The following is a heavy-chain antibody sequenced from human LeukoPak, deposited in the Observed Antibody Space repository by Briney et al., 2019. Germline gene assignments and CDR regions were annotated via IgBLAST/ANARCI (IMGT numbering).Heavy chain of an antibody. Sequence: GGSLRLSCAASGFTFRSSVMTWVRQAPGKGLEWVSGISGSGGSTYYADSVKGRFTISRDNSKNTLYLQMNSLRAEDTAVYHCARLVVTLPFWGQGTLATVSS. D-gene: IGHD4-23*01. J-gene: IGHJ4*02. CDR1: GFTFRSSV. CDR2: ISGSGGST. CDR3: ARLVVTLPF. V-gene: IGHV3-23*01.